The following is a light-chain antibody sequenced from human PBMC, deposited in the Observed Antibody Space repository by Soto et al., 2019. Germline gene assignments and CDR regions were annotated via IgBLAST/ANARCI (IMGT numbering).Light chain of an antibody. V-gene: IGLV3-1*01. Sequence: SYELTQPPSVSVSPGQTATITCSGDNLGSKYVCWYQQRPGQSPVLVMYQDKYRPSGIPDRFSGANSGSTATLTITGTQAMDEADYYCQAWDSITYVVFGGGTKLPVL. J-gene: IGLJ2*01. CDR1: NLGSKY. CDR3: QAWDSITYVV. CDR2: QDK.